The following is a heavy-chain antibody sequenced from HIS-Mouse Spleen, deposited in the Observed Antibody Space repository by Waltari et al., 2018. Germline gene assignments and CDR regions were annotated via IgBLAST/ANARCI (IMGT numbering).Heavy chain of an antibody. CDR1: GGSLSRTCYS. Sequence: QLQLQESGPGLVKPSETLSLTCTVSGGSLSRTCYSWGWIRQPPGKGLEWIGSIYYSGSTYYNPSLKSRVTISVDTSKNQFSLKLSSVTAADTAVYYCAREIPYSSSWYDWYFDLWGRGTLVTVSS. D-gene: IGHD6-13*01. CDR2: IYYSGST. J-gene: IGHJ2*01. CDR3: AREIPYSSSWYDWYFDL. V-gene: IGHV4-39*07.